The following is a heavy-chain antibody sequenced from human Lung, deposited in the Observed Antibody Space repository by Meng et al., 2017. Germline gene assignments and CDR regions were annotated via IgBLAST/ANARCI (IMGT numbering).Heavy chain of an antibody. CDR1: GGSFSYYY. V-gene: IGHV4-34*01. J-gene: IGHJ4*02. CDR3: ARGPTTMAHDFDY. CDR2: INHSGST. Sequence: QVQLQHGGAVLFKPSETLSLTCVVSGGSFSYYYWSWIRQPPGKGLEWIGEINHSGSTNYNPSLESRATISVDTSQNNLSLKLSSVTAADSAVYYCARGPTTMAHDFDYWGQGTLVTVSS. D-gene: IGHD4-11*01.